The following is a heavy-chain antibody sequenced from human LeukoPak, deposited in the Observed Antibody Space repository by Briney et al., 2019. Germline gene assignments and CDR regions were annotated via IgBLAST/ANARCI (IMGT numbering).Heavy chain of an antibody. Sequence: KPSETLSLTCTVSGGSISSYYWSWIRQPPGKGLEWIGYIYYSGKPDPNPFLKGRVTLSVDTSKNHFSLKLSSVTAAEPAVYYCARTYCSGGSCHFDYWGQGTLVTVSS. V-gene: IGHV4-59*08. CDR3: ARTYCSGGSCHFDY. D-gene: IGHD2-15*01. J-gene: IGHJ4*02. CDR1: GGSISSYY. CDR2: IYYSGKP.